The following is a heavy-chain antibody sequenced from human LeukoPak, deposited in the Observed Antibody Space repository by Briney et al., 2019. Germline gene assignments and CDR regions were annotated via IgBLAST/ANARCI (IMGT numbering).Heavy chain of an antibody. CDR1: GGTFSSYT. V-gene: IGHV1-69*13. CDR2: IIPIFGTT. Sequence: ASVKVSCKTSGGTFSSYTITWVRQAPGQGLEWMGEIIPIFGTTNYAQKFQGRVTITADESTSTAYMELSSLRSEDTAVYYCARQGELAIDYWGQGTLVTVSS. D-gene: IGHD1-26*01. J-gene: IGHJ4*02. CDR3: ARQGELAIDY.